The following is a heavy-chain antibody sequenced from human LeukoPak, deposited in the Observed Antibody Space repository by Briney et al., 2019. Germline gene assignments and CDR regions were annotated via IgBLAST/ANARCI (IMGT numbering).Heavy chain of an antibody. CDR2: TSGTGGST. V-gene: IGHV3-23*01. CDR1: GFAFRSYA. CDR3: VIGPRQKGVLNTY. Sequence: PGGSLRLSCAASGFAFRSYAMSWVRQAPGKGLVWVSGTSGTGGSTNYADSVKGRFIISRDNSETTLYLQMNSLRDEDTAIYYCVIGPRQKGVLNTYWGEGTLVTVSS. J-gene: IGHJ4*02. D-gene: IGHD2-8*01.